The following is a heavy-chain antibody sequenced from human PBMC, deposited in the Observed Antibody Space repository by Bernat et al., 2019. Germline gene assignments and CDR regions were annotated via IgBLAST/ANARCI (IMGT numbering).Heavy chain of an antibody. D-gene: IGHD5-18*01. J-gene: IGHJ6*02. CDR2: INSDGSST. CDR1: GFTFSSYW. V-gene: IGHV3-74*01. CDR3: AREGDTGGVYYYYGMDV. Sequence: EVQLVESGGGSVQPGGSLRLSCAASGFTFSSYWMHWVRQAPGKGLVWVSRINSDGSSTSYADCVKGRFTISRDNAKNTRYLQMNSLRAEDTAVYYCAREGDTGGVYYYYGMDVWGQGTTVTVSS.